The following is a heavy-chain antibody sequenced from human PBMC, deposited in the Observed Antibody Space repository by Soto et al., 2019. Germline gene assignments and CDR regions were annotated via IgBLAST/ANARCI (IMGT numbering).Heavy chain of an antibody. CDR3: ARERTYQMFGDDALDF. Sequence: SKTLSLTCTFSVGSLNNYNWNWIRQSAGTGLEWIGRIYSSGKTYYNPSLKSRVTLSLDMLNNQISLKVTSVTAADTAMYYCARERTYQMFGDDALDFWGLGTMVTVS. CDR2: IYSSGKT. CDR1: VGSLNNYN. D-gene: IGHD2-2*01. J-gene: IGHJ3*01. V-gene: IGHV4-4*07.